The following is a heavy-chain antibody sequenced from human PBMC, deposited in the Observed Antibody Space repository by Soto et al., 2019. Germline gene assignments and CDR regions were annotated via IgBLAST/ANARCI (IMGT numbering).Heavy chain of an antibody. V-gene: IGHV3-30*18. J-gene: IGHJ6*02. D-gene: IGHD3-16*01. CDR3: ANTNYDFRGMDV. Sequence: HLGGSLRLSCAASGFTFSDYGMHWVRQAPGKGLQWVAVISYDERNKYYADSVKGRFTISRDNSKNTLYLQMNSLRAEDTAMYYCANTNYDFRGMDVCGQGTTVTVSS. CDR1: GFTFSDYG. CDR2: ISYDERNK.